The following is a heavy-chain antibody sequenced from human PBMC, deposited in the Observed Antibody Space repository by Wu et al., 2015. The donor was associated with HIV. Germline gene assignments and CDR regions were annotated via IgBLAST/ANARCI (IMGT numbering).Heavy chain of an antibody. CDR1: GGTFSSYA. J-gene: IGHJ5*02. CDR3: ARDARPGGSARVSNWFDP. CDR2: IIPIFGTA. V-gene: IGHV1-69*05. D-gene: IGHD6-25*01. Sequence: QVQLVQSGAEVKKPGSSVKVSCKASGGTFSSYAISWVRQAPGQGLEWMGGIIPIFGTANYAQKFQGRVTITTDESTSTAYMELSSLRSEDTAVYYCARDARPGGSARVSNWFDPWGQGTLVTVSS.